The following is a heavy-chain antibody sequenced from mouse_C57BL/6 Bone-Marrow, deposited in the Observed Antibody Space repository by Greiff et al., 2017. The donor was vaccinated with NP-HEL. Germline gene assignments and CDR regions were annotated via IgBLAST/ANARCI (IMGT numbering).Heavy chain of an antibody. CDR2: INYDGSST. Sequence: VQLKESEGGLVQPGSSMKLSCTASGFTFSDYYMAWVRQVPEKGLEWVANINYDGSSTYYLDSLKSRFIISRDNAKNILYLQMSSLKSEDTATYYCARDGGFYSFDVWGTGTTVTVSS. D-gene: IGHD1-1*01. J-gene: IGHJ1*03. V-gene: IGHV5-16*01. CDR3: ARDGGFYSFDV. CDR1: GFTFSDYY.